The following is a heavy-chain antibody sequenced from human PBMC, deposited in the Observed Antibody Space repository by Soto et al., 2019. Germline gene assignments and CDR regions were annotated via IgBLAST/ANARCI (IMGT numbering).Heavy chain of an antibody. CDR1: GFTFSSYG. V-gene: IGHV3-30*18. Sequence: GGSRRLSCAASGFTFSSYGMHWVRQAPGKGLEWVAVISYDGSNKYYADSVKGRFTISRDNSKNTLYLQMNSLRAEDTAVYYCAKEGITMIVGDALDIWGQGTMVTVSS. D-gene: IGHD3-22*01. CDR2: ISYDGSNK. J-gene: IGHJ3*02. CDR3: AKEGITMIVGDALDI.